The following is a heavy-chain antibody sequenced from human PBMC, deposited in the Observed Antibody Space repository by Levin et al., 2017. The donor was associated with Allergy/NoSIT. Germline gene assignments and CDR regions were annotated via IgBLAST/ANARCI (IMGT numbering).Heavy chain of an antibody. Sequence: ASVKVSCKASGYTFTSYGISWVRQAPGQGLEWMGWISAYNGNTNYAQKLQGRVTMTTDTSTSTAYMELRSLRSDDTAVYYCARDLEYYYDSSGYYGPAPRLSRFDYWGQGTLVTVSS. J-gene: IGHJ4*02. D-gene: IGHD3-22*01. V-gene: IGHV1-18*01. CDR3: ARDLEYYYDSSGYYGPAPRLSRFDY. CDR2: ISAYNGNT. CDR1: GYTFTSYG.